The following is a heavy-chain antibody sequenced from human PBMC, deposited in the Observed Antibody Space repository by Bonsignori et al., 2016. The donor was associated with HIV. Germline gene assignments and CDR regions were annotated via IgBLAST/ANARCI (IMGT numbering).Heavy chain of an antibody. V-gene: IGHV4-61*09. D-gene: IGHD5-18*01. CDR2: IYASGST. J-gene: IGHJ4*02. Sequence: GKGLEWIGHIYASGSTSYNPSLKSRVTISLDTSKNHFSLRLRSVTAADTAVYFCARSGAMVDFDYWGQGTLVTVSS. CDR3: ARSGAMVDFDY.